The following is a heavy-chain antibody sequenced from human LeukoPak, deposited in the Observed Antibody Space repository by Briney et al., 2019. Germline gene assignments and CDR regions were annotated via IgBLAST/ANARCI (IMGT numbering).Heavy chain of an antibody. J-gene: IGHJ4*02. CDR3: ASHHYYGSGSYYNYFDY. Sequence: SQTLSLTCAISGDSVSSNSAAWNWIRQSPSRGLEWLGRTYYRSKWYNDYAVSVKSRITINPDTSKNQFSLKLSSVTAADTAVYYCASHHYYGSGSYYNYFDYWGQGTLVTVSS. V-gene: IGHV6-1*01. D-gene: IGHD3-10*01. CDR2: TYYRSKWYN. CDR1: GDSVSSNSAA.